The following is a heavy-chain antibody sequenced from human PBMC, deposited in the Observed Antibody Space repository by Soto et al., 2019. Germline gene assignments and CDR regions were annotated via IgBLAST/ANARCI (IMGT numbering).Heavy chain of an antibody. D-gene: IGHD6-13*01. V-gene: IGHV3-30*18. CDR2: ISYDGSNT. CDR3: AKRAVGIYFDY. CDR1: GCNFSRSG. Sequence: PGGALRRSDEPPGCNFSRSGRHSYRQTPGKGLEWVAIISYDGSNTYYADSVKGRFTISRDNSKNTLYLQMNSLRAVDMVVYYCAKRAVGIYFDYWGQGTLVTVSS. J-gene: IGHJ4*02.